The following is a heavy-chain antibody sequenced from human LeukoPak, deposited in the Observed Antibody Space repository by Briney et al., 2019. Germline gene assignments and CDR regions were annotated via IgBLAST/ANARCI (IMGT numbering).Heavy chain of an antibody. CDR1: GGSISSYY. D-gene: IGHD6-19*01. Sequence: PSETLSLTCTVSGGSISSYYWTWIRQPPGKGLEWVGYIYYTGTTNFKPSLKSRVTISVDTSKKQFSLKLSSVTAVDTAVYYCAGGRGSSGWFDYWGQGTLVTLSS. CDR2: IYYTGTT. V-gene: IGHV4-59*01. CDR3: AGGRGSSGWFDY. J-gene: IGHJ4*02.